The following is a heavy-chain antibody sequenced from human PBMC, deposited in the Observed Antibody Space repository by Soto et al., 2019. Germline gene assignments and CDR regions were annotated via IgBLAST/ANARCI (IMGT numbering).Heavy chain of an antibody. CDR1: GGSISSGGYY. CDR3: ARVFVVVPAAKVIDY. D-gene: IGHD2-2*01. Sequence: ASETLSLTCTVSGGSISSGGYYWSWIRQHPGKGLEWIGYIYYSGSTYYNPSLKSRVTISVDTSKNQFSLKLSSVTAADTAVYYCARVFVVVPAAKVIDYWGQGTLVTVSS. V-gene: IGHV4-31*03. J-gene: IGHJ4*02. CDR2: IYYSGST.